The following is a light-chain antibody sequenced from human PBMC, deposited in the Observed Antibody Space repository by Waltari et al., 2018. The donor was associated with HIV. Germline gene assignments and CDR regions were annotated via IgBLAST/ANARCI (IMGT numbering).Light chain of an antibody. CDR2: WAS. J-gene: IGKJ4*01. V-gene: IGKV4-1*01. Sequence: DIVMTQSPDSLTESLGERATINCKSSQSVLYNSNNKNYLAWYQQKPGQPPNLLIYWASTRESGVPDRFSGSGSGTDFTLTISTLQAEDVAVYYCQQYYSSPLTFGGGTKVEIK. CDR3: QQYYSSPLT. CDR1: QSVLYNSNNKNY.